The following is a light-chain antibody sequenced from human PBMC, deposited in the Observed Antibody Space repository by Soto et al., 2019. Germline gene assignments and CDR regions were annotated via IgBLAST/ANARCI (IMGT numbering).Light chain of an antibody. V-gene: IGKV3-15*01. J-gene: IGKJ2*01. Sequence: EIVMTQSPATLSVSPGERATLSCRASQSVSSNLAWYQQKPGQAPRLLIYGASTRATGIPARFSGSGSGTDFTLTISSLQSKVFAVYYCQQYNNWPLYTFGQGTKLEIK. CDR1: QSVSSN. CDR3: QQYNNWPLYT. CDR2: GAS.